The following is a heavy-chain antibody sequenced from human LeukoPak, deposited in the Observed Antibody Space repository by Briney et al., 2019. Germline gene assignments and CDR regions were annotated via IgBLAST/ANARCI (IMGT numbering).Heavy chain of an antibody. CDR3: ARASLAVRGVYY. D-gene: IGHD3-10*01. Sequence: ASVKVSCRASGYIFTDYYIHWVRQATGQGLEWMGWMNPNSGNTGYAQKFQGRVTMTRNTSISTAYMELSSLRSEDTAVYYCARASLAVRGVYYWGQGTLVTVSS. V-gene: IGHV1-8*02. CDR2: MNPNSGNT. J-gene: IGHJ4*02. CDR1: GYIFTDYY.